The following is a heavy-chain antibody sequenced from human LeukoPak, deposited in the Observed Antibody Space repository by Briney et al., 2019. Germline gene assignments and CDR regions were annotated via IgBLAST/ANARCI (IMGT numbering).Heavy chain of an antibody. CDR3: ASGYSYGYLVDY. CDR1: GYNFAHDW. Sequence: GESLGISCKGSGYNFAHDWIGWVRQMPGKGLEWMGIIYPGDSDTRYSPSFQGQVTISADKSISTAYLQWSSLKASDTAMYYCASGYSYGYLVDYWGQGTLVTVSS. D-gene: IGHD5-18*01. V-gene: IGHV5-51*01. J-gene: IGHJ4*02. CDR2: IYPGDSDT.